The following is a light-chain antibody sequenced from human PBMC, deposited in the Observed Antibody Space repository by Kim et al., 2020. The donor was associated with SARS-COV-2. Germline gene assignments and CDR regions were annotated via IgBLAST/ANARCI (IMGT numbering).Light chain of an antibody. CDR1: QIINTY. CDR2: QAS. V-gene: IGKV1-5*03. J-gene: IGKJ2*01. CDR3: QHYIRFPYT. Sequence: AALGDRVTITGRASQIINTYLAWYQQKPGKAPNLLIYQASSLQIGVPSRFSGSGFGTEFTLTISSLQPDDVATYYCQHYIRFPYTFGQGTKVEIK.